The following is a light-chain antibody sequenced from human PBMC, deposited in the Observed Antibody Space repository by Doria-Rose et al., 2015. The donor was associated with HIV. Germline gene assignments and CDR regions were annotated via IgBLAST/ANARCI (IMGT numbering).Light chain of an antibody. CDR1: QSFSSTY. CDR2: DGS. Sequence: TQSPGTLSLSPGERATPSCRASQSFSSTYLAWYQQIPGQAPSLLIYDGSTRATGIPDRFSASGSGTDFTLTINRLEPEDFALYYCHQYGTSWTFGQETKVEI. J-gene: IGKJ1*01. CDR3: HQYGTSWT. V-gene: IGKV3-20*01.